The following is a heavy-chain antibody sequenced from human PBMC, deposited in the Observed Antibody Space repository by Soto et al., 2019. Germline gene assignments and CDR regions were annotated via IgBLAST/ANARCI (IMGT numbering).Heavy chain of an antibody. Sequence: GGSLRLSCATSELTLSSYSMNWVRQAPENGLEWGSYISSSSSTIYYADSVKGRFTISRDNAKNSLYLQMNSLRDEDTAVYYCARGLDFSGPYDFWSGYFFTPDYWGQGNFVTVSS. V-gene: IGHV3-48*02. CDR1: ELTLSSYS. CDR2: ISSSSSTI. D-gene: IGHD3-3*01. J-gene: IGHJ4*02. CDR3: ARGLDFSGPYDFWSGYFFTPDY.